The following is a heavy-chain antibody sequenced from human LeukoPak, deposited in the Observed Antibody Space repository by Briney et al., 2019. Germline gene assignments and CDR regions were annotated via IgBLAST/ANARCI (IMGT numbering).Heavy chain of an antibody. Sequence: SETLSLTCAVYGGSFSGYYWSWIRQPPGKGLEWIGEINHSGSTNNNPSLKSRVTISVDTSKNQFSLKLTSVTAADTATYYCARGISSGSYDYWGQGTLVTVSS. CDR1: GGSFSGYY. D-gene: IGHD1-26*01. CDR3: ARGISSGSYDY. J-gene: IGHJ4*02. CDR2: INHSGST. V-gene: IGHV4-34*01.